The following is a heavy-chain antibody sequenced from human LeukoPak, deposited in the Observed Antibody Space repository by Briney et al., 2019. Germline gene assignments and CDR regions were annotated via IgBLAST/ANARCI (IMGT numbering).Heavy chain of an antibody. CDR2: IYYSGST. CDR3: ARGPLGFYGMDV. CDR1: GGSITSSSYY. D-gene: IGHD7-27*01. J-gene: IGHJ6*02. Sequence: SETLSLTCTVSGGSITSSSYYWGWIRQPPGKGLEWIGSIYYSGSTYYNPSLKSRVTLPVDTSKNQFSLKLSSVTAADTAVYYCARGPLGFYGMDVWGQGTTVTVSS. V-gene: IGHV4-39*07.